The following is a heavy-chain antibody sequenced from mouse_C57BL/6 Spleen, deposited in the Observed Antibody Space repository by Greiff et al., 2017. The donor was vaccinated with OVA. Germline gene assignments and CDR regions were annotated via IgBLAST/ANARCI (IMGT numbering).Heavy chain of an antibody. D-gene: IGHD4-1*02. Sequence: EVQVVESGGGLVKPGGSLKLSCAASGFTFSSYTMSWVRQTPEKRLEWVATISGGGGNTYYPDSVKGRFTISRDNAKNTLYLQMSSLRSEDTALYYCARPQLGYYAMDYWGQGTSVTVSS. CDR3: ARPQLGYYAMDY. V-gene: IGHV5-9*01. CDR1: GFTFSSYT. CDR2: ISGGGGNT. J-gene: IGHJ4*01.